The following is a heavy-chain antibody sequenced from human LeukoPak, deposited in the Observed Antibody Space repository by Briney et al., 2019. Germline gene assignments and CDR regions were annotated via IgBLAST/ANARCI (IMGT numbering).Heavy chain of an antibody. V-gene: IGHV1-69*08. Sequence: SVKVSCKASGGTLSNNPISWLRQVPGQRPQWMGNISPLIGTTLYTQELQGRVTITTVKSTSTSYMDLYSLTSDDTAVYYCAEDHCTGDNCYHAHWGQGTLVTVSS. CDR2: ISPLIGTT. CDR3: AEDHCTGDNCYHAH. CDR1: GGTLSNNP. J-gene: IGHJ4*02. D-gene: IGHD2-15*01.